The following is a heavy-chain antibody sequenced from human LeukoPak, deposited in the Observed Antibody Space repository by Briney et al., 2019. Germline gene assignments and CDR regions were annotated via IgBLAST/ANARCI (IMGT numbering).Heavy chain of an antibody. J-gene: IGHJ4*02. Sequence: GGSLRLSCAASGFTFSSYSMNWVRQAPGKGLEWVSSISSSSSYIYYADSVKGRFTISRDNAKNSLYLQMNSLRAEDTAVYYCAREVFIGRDSVLVAASDYWGQGTLVTVSS. V-gene: IGHV3-21*01. CDR1: GFTFSSYS. CDR2: ISSSSSYI. CDR3: AREVFIGRDSVLVAASDY. D-gene: IGHD2-15*01.